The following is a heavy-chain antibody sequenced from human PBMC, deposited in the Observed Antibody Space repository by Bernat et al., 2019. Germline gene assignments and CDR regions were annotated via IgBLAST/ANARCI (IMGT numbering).Heavy chain of an antibody. CDR1: GFTFSSYA. CDR3: ARDPFP. V-gene: IGHV3-64*01. D-gene: IGHD3-16*01. CDR2: ISSNGGST. J-gene: IGHJ5*02. Sequence: EVQLVESGGGLVQPGGSLRLSCAASGFTFSSYAMLWVRQAPGKGLEYVSAISSNGGSTYYANSVKGRFTISRDNSKNTLYLQMGSLRAEDMAVYYCARDPFPWGQGTLVTVSS.